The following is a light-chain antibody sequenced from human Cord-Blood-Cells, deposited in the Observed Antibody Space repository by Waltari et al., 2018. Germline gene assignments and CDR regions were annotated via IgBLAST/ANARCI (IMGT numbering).Light chain of an antibody. CDR2: DAS. CDR1: QIVSSY. J-gene: IGKJ4*01. Sequence: DIVLTQSPATLSLSPGERATLSCRASQIVSSYLAWYQQKPGQAPRLLIFDASNRATGIPARFSGSGSGTDFTLTISSLGPEDFAVYYCQQRSNWPLTFGGGTKVEIK. CDR3: QQRSNWPLT. V-gene: IGKV3-11*01.